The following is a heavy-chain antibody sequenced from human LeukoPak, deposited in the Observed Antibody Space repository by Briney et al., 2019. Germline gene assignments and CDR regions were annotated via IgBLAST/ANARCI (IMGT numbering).Heavy chain of an antibody. CDR3: ARYGDGYDFYY. V-gene: IGHV4-59*01. CDR2: IYYSGST. Sequence: SETLSLTCTVSGGSISPYFWSWIRQPPGRGLEWIGYIYYSGSTGYNPSLKSRVTISVDTSKNQFSLKVTSVTAADTAVYYCARYGDGYDFYYWGQGTLVTVSS. CDR1: GGSISPYF. J-gene: IGHJ4*02. D-gene: IGHD5-24*01.